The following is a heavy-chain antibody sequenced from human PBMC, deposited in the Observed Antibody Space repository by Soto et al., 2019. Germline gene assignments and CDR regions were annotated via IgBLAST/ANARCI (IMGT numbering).Heavy chain of an antibody. CDR3: ARQPVVAANSGAFHI. CDR1: GDPISDDGYY. D-gene: IGHD2-15*01. J-gene: IGHJ3*02. CDR2: ISYSGTT. Sequence: QVQLQESGPRLVKPSQTLSLTCTVYGDPISDDGYYWAWIRQHPGKGLESIAHVYYSATISYSGTTDYSPALKGRVSISVDASENQVSLRLNSLTAADTAVYYCARQPVVAANSGAFHIWGQGTRVTVSS. V-gene: IGHV4-31*03.